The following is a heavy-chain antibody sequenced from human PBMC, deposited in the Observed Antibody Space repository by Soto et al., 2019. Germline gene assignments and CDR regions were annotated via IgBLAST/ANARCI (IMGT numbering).Heavy chain of an antibody. V-gene: IGHV5-10-1*01. Sequence: GESLKISCKGSGYSFTSYWISWVRQMPGKGLEWMGRIDPSDSYTNYSPSFQGHVTISADKSISTAYLQWSSLKASDTAMYYCARQDIVVVPAVRYYYGMDVWGQGTTVTVSS. D-gene: IGHD2-2*01. CDR2: IDPSDSYT. CDR3: ARQDIVVVPAVRYYYGMDV. CDR1: GYSFTSYW. J-gene: IGHJ6*02.